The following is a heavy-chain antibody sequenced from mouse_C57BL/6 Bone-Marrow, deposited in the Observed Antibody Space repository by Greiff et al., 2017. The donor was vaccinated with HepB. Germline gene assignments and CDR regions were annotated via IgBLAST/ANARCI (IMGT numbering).Heavy chain of an antibody. CDR1: GFTFSDYG. CDR2: ISSGSSTI. Sequence: DVQLVESGGGLVKPGGSLKLSCAASGFTFSDYGMHWVRQAPEKGLEWVAYISSGSSTIYYADTVKGRFTISRDNAKNTLFLQMTSLRSEDTAMYYCARTGTGPFDYWGQGTTLTVSS. J-gene: IGHJ2*01. D-gene: IGHD4-1*01. CDR3: ARTGTGPFDY. V-gene: IGHV5-17*01.